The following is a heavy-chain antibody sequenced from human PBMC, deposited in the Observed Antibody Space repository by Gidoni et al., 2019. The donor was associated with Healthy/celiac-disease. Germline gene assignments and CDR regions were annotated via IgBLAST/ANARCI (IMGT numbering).Heavy chain of an antibody. CDR1: GFTFDDYA. J-gene: IGHJ4*02. V-gene: IGHV3-9*01. Sequence: EVQLVESGGGLVQPGRSLRLSCAASGFTFDDYALHGVRQAPGKGLEWVSGISWNSGSIGYSDSVKGRFTISRDNAKNSLYLQMNSLRAEDTALYYCAKDRGSWELRDTQGYLDYWGQGTLVTVSS. CDR2: ISWNSGSI. CDR3: AKDRGSWELRDTQGYLDY. D-gene: IGHD1-26*01.